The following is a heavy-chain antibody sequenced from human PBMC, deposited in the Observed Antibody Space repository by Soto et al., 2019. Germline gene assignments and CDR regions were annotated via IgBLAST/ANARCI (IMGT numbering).Heavy chain of an antibody. J-gene: IGHJ4*02. CDR3: AIPLPKQQLVRGAFDH. Sequence: QVQLVQSGAEVKKPGSSVKLSCKTSGGTFRNYAINWVRQAPGQGLEWMGGSIPGFGTANYAQTFQGRFIITADESTSTAYMELSSLRSEDTAVYYCAIPLPKQQLVRGAFDHWGQGTLVTVAS. CDR2: SIPGFGTA. V-gene: IGHV1-69*01. CDR1: GGTFRNYA. D-gene: IGHD6-13*01.